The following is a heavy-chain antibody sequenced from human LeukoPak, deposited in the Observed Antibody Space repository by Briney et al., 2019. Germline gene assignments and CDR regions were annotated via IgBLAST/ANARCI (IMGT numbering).Heavy chain of an antibody. CDR2: IIPILGIA. D-gene: IGHD3-3*01. V-gene: IGHV1-69*04. CDR1: GYTFTKFG. Sequence: AASVKVSCKASGYTFTKFGNSWVRQAPGQGLEWMGRIIPILGIANYAQKFQGRVTITADKSTSTAYMELSSLRSEDTAVYYCARARTIFGVVTHFDYWGQGTLVTVSS. J-gene: IGHJ4*02. CDR3: ARARTIFGVVTHFDY.